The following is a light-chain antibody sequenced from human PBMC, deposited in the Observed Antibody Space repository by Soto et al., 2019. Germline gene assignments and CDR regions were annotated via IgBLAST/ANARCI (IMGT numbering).Light chain of an antibody. J-gene: IGLJ1*01. CDR3: SSYTSSSTL. CDR2: DVS. CDR1: SSDVGGYNY. Sequence: QSALTQPASVSGSPGQSITISCTGTSSDVGGYNYVSWYQQHPGKAPKLMIYDVSNRPSGVSNRFSGSKSGNTASLPISGLQAEDEADYYCSSYTSSSTLFGTGTKVTVL. V-gene: IGLV2-14*01.